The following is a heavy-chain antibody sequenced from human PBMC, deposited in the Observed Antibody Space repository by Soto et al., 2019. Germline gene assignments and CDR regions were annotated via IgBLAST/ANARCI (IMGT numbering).Heavy chain of an antibody. D-gene: IGHD3-10*01. V-gene: IGHV2-5*02. J-gene: IGHJ5*02. CDR1: GFSLTTRGVG. CDR2: IFWDDAK. Sequence: SGPRLVNPTQTLTLTCSFSGFSLTTRGVGVGWIRQPPGKALEWLALIFWDDAKHYSPSLRSRLTITKDASRNQVVLTMTNMDPLDTGTYYCAQSRGRDLGSFNYFGLWGQGALVTVSS. CDR3: AQSRGRDLGSFNYFGL.